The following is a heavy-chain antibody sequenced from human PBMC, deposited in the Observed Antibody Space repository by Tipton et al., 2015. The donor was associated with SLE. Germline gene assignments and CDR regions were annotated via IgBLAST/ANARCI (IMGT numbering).Heavy chain of an antibody. CDR2: IYNSGSI. CDR1: GGSISSHY. CDR3: ARVVIAAAGYFDY. V-gene: IGHV4-59*11. Sequence: TLSLTCTVSGGSISSHYWTWIRQPPGKGLEWIGYIYNSGSINYNPSLKSRVTISVDTSKNQFSLKLSSVTAADTAVYYCARVVIAAAGYFDYWGQGTLVTVSS. J-gene: IGHJ4*02. D-gene: IGHD6-13*01.